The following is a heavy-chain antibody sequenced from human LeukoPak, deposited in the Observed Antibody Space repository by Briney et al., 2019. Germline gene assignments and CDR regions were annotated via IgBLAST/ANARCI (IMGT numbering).Heavy chain of an antibody. J-gene: IGHJ5*02. D-gene: IGHD3-22*01. V-gene: IGHV4-4*07. Sequence: PSETLSLTCTVSGGSISSYYWSWIRQPAGKGLEWIGRIYTSGSTNYNPSPKSRVTISVDRSKNQFSLKLSSVTAADTAVYYCARAHKYYYDSSGYPYNWFDPWGQGTLVTVSS. CDR1: GGSISSYY. CDR2: IYTSGST. CDR3: ARAHKYYYDSSGYPYNWFDP.